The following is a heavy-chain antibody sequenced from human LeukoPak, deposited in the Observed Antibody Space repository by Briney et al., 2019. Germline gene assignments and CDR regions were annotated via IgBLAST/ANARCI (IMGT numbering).Heavy chain of an antibody. V-gene: IGHV4-30-2*01. J-gene: IGHJ6*02. CDR3: ATLKSRGIAAAVPYYYYGMDV. D-gene: IGHD6-13*01. CDR1: GGSISSGGYS. Sequence: KPSQTLSLTCAVSGGSISSGGYSWSWIRQPPGKGLEWIGEINHSGSTNYNPSLKSRVTISVDTSKNQFSLKLSSVTAADTAVYYCATLKSRGIAAAVPYYYYGMDVWGQGTTVTVSS. CDR2: INHSGST.